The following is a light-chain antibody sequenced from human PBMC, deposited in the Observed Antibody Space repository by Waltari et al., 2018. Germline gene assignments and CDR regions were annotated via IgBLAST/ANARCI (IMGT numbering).Light chain of an antibody. J-gene: IGKJ4*01. V-gene: IGKV3-20*01. Sequence: DIVLTQSPGTLSLSPGERATLSCRASQSVGSTYLAWFQQKPGQAPRLLIYGASRRATGIPDRFSGGGSGPDFTLTISRLGPEDFAVYYCQQDYNSPVTFGGGTKVEIK. CDR1: QSVGSTY. CDR2: GAS. CDR3: QQDYNSPVT.